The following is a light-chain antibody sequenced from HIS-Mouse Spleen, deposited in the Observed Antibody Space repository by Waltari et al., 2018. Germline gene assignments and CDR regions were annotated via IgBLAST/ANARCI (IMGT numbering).Light chain of an antibody. CDR2: DVS. CDR1: SSDVGGYNY. V-gene: IGLV2-14*03. Sequence: QSALTQPASVSGSPGQSITISCTGTSSDVGGYNYVSWYQQHPGKAPKLMIYDVSNRPSGVSNRCPGSKAGNTASLTISGLQAEDEADYYCSSYTSSSTLEVVFGGGTKLTVL. J-gene: IGLJ2*01. CDR3: SSYTSSSTLEVV.